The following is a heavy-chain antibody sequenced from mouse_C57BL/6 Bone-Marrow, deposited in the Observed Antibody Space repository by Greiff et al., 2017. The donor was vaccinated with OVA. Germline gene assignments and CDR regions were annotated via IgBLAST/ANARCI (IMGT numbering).Heavy chain of an antibody. CDR1: GFNIKDDY. J-gene: IGHJ3*01. CDR2: IDPENGDT. Sequence: VQLQQSGAELVRPGASVKLSCTASGFNIKDDYMHWVKQRPEQGLEWIGWIDPENGDTEYASKFQGKATITADTSSNTAYLQLSSLTSEDAAVDYCTSFYSSYVGWLAYWGQGTLVTVSA. CDR3: TSFYSSYVGWLAY. D-gene: IGHD2-5*01. V-gene: IGHV14-4*01.